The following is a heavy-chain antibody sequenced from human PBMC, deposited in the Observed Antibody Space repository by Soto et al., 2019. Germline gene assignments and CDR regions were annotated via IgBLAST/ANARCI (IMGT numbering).Heavy chain of an antibody. CDR2: LWSDGATQ. J-gene: IGHJ3*02. CDR3: ARGPWRSGWALDI. V-gene: IGHV3-33*01. Sequence: QVQLLESGGGVVQPGGSLRLSCVASGFSLSSYAIHWVRQAPGKGLDWVAILWSDGATQYLADSVKGRFTISRDNSKRTGYLQMNSLRAEDTAVYYCARGPWRSGWALDIWGQGTLVAVSS. D-gene: IGHD3-10*01. CDR1: GFSLSSYA.